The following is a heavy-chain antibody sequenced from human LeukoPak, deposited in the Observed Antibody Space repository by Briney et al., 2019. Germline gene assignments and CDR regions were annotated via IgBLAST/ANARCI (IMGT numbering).Heavy chain of an antibody. V-gene: IGHV3-23*01. D-gene: IGHD6-6*01. CDR3: AKDKGDYTSSSSSYNWFDS. CDR1: GFTFSSYA. CDR2: ISGSGGST. Sequence: PGGSLRLSCAASGFTFSSYAMSWVRQVPGKGPEWVSAISGSGGSTYYPDSVRGRFTISRDNPKNTLYLQISSLRAEDTALYYCAKDKGDYTSSSSSYNWFDSWGQGTLVTVSS. J-gene: IGHJ5*01.